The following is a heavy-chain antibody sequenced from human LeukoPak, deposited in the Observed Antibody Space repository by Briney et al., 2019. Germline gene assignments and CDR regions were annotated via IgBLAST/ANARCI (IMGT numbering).Heavy chain of an antibody. Sequence: GSLRFSCAASGFTFSSYGMHWVRQAPGKGLEWVAVISHDGSNKYYADSVKGRFTISRDNSKNTLYLQMNSLRAEDTAVYYCAKVGYSGYDQIDYWGQGTLVTVSS. CDR1: GFTFSSYG. CDR2: ISHDGSNK. V-gene: IGHV3-30*18. J-gene: IGHJ4*02. CDR3: AKVGYSGYDQIDY. D-gene: IGHD5-12*01.